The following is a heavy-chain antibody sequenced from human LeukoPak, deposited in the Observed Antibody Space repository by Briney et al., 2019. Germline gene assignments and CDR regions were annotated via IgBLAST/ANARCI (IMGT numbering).Heavy chain of an antibody. D-gene: IGHD2-2*03. Sequence: GGSLRLSCAASGFTFSSLSMNWVRQAPGKGLEWVSSISSSSSYIYYADSVKGRFTISSDNAKNSLYLQMNSLRAEDTAVYYCARSLDIVVVPAAIPHYYYYGMDVWGQGTTVTVSS. J-gene: IGHJ6*02. CDR2: ISSSSSYI. CDR3: ARSLDIVVVPAAIPHYYYYGMDV. V-gene: IGHV3-21*01. CDR1: GFTFSSLS.